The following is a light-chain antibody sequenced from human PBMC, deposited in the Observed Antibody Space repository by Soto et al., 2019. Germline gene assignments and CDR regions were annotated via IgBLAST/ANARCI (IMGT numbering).Light chain of an antibody. Sequence: EIVLTQSPATLSLSPGERATLSCRASQSVSSYLAWYQQNPRQAPRLLIYDASNRATGIPARFSGSGSGTDFTLTISSLEPEDFAIYYCQQRTNWPPVITFGQGTRLEIK. V-gene: IGKV3-11*01. CDR3: QQRTNWPPVIT. J-gene: IGKJ5*01. CDR2: DAS. CDR1: QSVSSY.